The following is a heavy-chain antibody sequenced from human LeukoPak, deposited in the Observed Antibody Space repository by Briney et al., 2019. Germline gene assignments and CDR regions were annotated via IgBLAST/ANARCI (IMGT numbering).Heavy chain of an antibody. CDR1: GFTFSSYA. CDR3: AKGHIDDGGYYYFDY. CDR2: ISGSGGRT. V-gene: IGHV3-23*01. Sequence: GGSLGLSCAASGFTFSSYAMSWVRQAPGKGLEWVSSISGSGGRTYYADSVKGRFTISRDNSKNTLYLQMNSLRAEETAVYYCAKGHIDDGGYYYFDYWGQGTLVTVSS. D-gene: IGHD3-22*01. J-gene: IGHJ4*02.